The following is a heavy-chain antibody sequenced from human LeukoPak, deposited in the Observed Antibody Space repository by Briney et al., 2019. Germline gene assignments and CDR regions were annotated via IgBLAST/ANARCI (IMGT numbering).Heavy chain of an antibody. Sequence: PSETLSLTCTVSGGSISSYYWSWIREPPGKGLEWIGYIYYSGSTNYNPSLKSRVTISVDTSKNQFSLKLSSVTAADTAVYYCSRVPYSSSWAYYYYMDGWGKGTTVTVSS. J-gene: IGHJ6*03. CDR2: IYYSGST. D-gene: IGHD6-13*01. CDR3: SRVPYSSSWAYYYYMDG. V-gene: IGHV4-59*01. CDR1: GGSISSYY.